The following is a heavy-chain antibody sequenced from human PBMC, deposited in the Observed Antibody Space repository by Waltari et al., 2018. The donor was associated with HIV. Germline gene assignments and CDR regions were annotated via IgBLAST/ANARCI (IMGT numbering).Heavy chain of an antibody. CDR1: GFTFDDYA. J-gene: IGHJ3*02. Sequence: EVQLVESGGGLVQPGRSLRLSCAASGFTFDDYALHWVRQAPGKGLGGVSGISWNSGSIGYADSVKGRFTISRDNAKNSLYLQMNSLRAEDTALYYCAKDMSSDDAFDIWGQGTMVTVSS. V-gene: IGHV3-9*01. CDR2: ISWNSGSI. CDR3: AKDMSSDDAFDI.